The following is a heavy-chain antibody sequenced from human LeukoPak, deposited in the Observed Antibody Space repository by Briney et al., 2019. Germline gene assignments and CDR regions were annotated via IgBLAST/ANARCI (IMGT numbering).Heavy chain of an antibody. J-gene: IGHJ6*03. D-gene: IGHD4-17*01. CDR2: INWNGGST. CDR1: GFTFDDYG. CDR3: ARGAYGAASDYYYYMDV. Sequence: GGSLRLSCAASGFTFDDYGMSWVRQAPGKGLEWVSGINWNGGSTGYADSVKGRFTISRDNAKNSLYLQMNSLRAEDTALYYCARGAYGAASDYYYYMDVWGKGSTVTVSS. V-gene: IGHV3-20*04.